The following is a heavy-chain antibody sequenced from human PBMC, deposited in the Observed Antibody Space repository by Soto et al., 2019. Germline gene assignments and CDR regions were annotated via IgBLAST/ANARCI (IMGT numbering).Heavy chain of an antibody. CDR1: GGSISSYY. Sequence: SETLSVTCTASGGSISSYYWSWIRQPPGKGLEWIGYIYYSGSTNYNSSLKSRVTISVDTSKNQLSLKLSSVTAADTAVYYCARATYYYDSSRYYGYYFDYWGQGTLVTVSS. CDR2: IYYSGST. CDR3: ARATYYYDSSRYYGYYFDY. D-gene: IGHD3-22*01. V-gene: IGHV4-59*01. J-gene: IGHJ4*02.